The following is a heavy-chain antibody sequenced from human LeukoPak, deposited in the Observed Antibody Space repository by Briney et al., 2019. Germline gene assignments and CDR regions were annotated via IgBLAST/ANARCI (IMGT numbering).Heavy chain of an antibody. CDR1: GFTFSTYS. CDR3: AKDPVVQITMIVV. V-gene: IGHV3-21*01. Sequence: GGSLRLSCAASGFTFSTYSMNWVRQAPGKGLEWVSSISSGGTYIHYADSVKGRFTISRDNAKNSLYLQMNSLRAEDTAVYYCAKDPVVQITMIVVWGQGTLVTVSS. D-gene: IGHD3-22*01. CDR2: ISSGGTYI. J-gene: IGHJ4*02.